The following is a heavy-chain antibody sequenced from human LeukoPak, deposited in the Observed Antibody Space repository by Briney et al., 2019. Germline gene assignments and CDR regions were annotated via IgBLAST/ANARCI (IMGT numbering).Heavy chain of an antibody. J-gene: IGHJ6*03. V-gene: IGHV3-30*04. CDR3: ARQSYYGSTMYYYYYMDV. CDR1: GFTFSSYA. Sequence: GGSLRLSCAASGFTFSSYAMHWVRQAPGKGLEWVAVISYHGSNKYYADSVKGRFTISRDNSKNTLYLQMNSLRAEDTAVYYCARQSYYGSTMYYYYYMDVWGKGTTVTISS. D-gene: IGHD3-10*01. CDR2: ISYHGSNK.